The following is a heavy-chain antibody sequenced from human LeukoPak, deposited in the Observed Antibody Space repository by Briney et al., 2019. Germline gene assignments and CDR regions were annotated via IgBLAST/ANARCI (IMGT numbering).Heavy chain of an antibody. CDR2: IYASAST. J-gene: IGHJ4*02. CDR3: ARGGTTAGYYFDY. V-gene: IGHV4-4*07. Sequence: SETLSLTCTVSGGSTSTYSWSWIRQPAGKRLEWIGRIYASASTNYNPSLKSRVTMSVDTSRDQFSLKLNSVTAADTAVYFCARGGTTAGYYFDYWGQGALVTVSS. D-gene: IGHD1-1*01. CDR1: GGSTSTYS.